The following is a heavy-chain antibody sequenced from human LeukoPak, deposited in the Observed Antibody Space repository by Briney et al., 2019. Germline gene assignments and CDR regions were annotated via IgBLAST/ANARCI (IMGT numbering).Heavy chain of an antibody. J-gene: IGHJ5*02. D-gene: IGHD2-21*02. CDR2: IGVTGKK. Sequence: PGGSLRLSCTASGFTFSTYEMHWVRHATGKGLEWVSAIGVTGKKYYLASVEGRFTISRENAKSSVYLQMNSLGAGDTAVYYCARDLGTGTAYTNRFDLWGQGTLVTVSS. V-gene: IGHV3-13*01. CDR1: GFTFSTYE. CDR3: ARDLGTGTAYTNRFDL.